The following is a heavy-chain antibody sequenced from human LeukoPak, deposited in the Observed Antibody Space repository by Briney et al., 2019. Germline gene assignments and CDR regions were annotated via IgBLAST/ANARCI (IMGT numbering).Heavy chain of an antibody. CDR2: MNPNSGNT. CDR3: AREWYSSGHKAPEYFQH. V-gene: IGHV1-8*01. J-gene: IGHJ1*01. Sequence: GASVKVSCKASGYTFTSYDINWVRQATGQGLEWMGWMNPNSGNTGYAQKFRGRVTMTRNTSISTAYMELSSLRSEDTAVYYCAREWYSSGHKAPEYFQHWGQGTLVTVSS. CDR1: GYTFTSYD. D-gene: IGHD6-19*01.